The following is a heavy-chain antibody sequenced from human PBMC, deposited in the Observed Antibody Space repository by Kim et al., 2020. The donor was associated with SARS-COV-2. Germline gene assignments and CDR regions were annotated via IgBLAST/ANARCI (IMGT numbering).Heavy chain of an antibody. Sequence: IYYAESVKCRFTISRDTAKNEVYLQMNSLGVEETAVYYCAGDGGVSGLFDYWGHGTLVTVSS. J-gene: IGHJ4*01. CDR3: AGDGGVSGLFDY. V-gene: IGHV3-48*03. D-gene: IGHD3-16*01. CDR2: I.